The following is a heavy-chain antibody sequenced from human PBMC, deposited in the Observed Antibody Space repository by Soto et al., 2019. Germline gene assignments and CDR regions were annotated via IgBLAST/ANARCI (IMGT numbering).Heavy chain of an antibody. D-gene: IGHD3-22*01. CDR1: GGTFSSYA. CDR2: IIPIFGTA. J-gene: IGHJ6*02. Sequence: QVQLVQSGAEVKKPGSSVKVSCKASGGTFSSYAISWVRQAPGQGLEWMGGIIPIFGTANYAQKFQGRVTITADESASTAYMEVGSLRSEDTAVYYCARVRTTYYYDNNGPPSDYYYYYGMDVWGQGTTVTVSS. CDR3: ARVRTTYYYDNNGPPSDYYYYYGMDV. V-gene: IGHV1-69*01.